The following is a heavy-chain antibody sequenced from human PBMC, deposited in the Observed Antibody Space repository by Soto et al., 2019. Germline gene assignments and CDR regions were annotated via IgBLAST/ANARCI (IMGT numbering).Heavy chain of an antibody. Sequence: ASVKVSCKASGYTFTGYYMHWVRQAPGQGLEWMGWINPNSGGTNYAQKFQGRVTMTRDTSISTAYMELSRLRSEDTAVYYCAREGYGSGSYSPTFPYYYYGMDVWGQGTTVTVSS. CDR1: GYTFTGYY. V-gene: IGHV1-2*02. CDR3: AREGYGSGSYSPTFPYYYYGMDV. J-gene: IGHJ6*02. CDR2: INPNSGGT. D-gene: IGHD3-10*01.